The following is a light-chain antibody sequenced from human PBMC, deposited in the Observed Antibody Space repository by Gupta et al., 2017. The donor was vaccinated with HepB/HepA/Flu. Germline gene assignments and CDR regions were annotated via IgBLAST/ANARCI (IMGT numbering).Light chain of an antibody. CDR2: GES. V-gene: IGKV3-20*01. J-gene: IGKJ1*01. CDR1: QSLSSAH. Sequence: EIVLTQSPGTLSLSPGERATLSCRASQSLSSAHLAWYQQKPGQAPRLLIYGESSRATGIPDRFGGSGSGTDFTLTITRLEPEDFAVYYCQQVGDAPRTFGQGTKVEI. CDR3: QQVGDAPRT.